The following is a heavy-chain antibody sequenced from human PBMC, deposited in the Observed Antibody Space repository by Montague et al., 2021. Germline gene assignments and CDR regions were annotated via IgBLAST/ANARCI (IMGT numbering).Heavy chain of an antibody. CDR2: IYHGTT. D-gene: IGHD1-26*01. J-gene: IGHJ5*02. V-gene: IGHV4-4*02. Sequence: SETLSLTCTVSGDSISGKYFWSWVRQPLGKGLEWIGEIYHGTTSYSPSLKGRLTVSMDTSKNQFSLKLSPVTAADTAIYYCAVGSESAWELLHHWGQGILVTVSS. CDR3: AVGSESAWELLHH. CDR1: GDSISGKYF.